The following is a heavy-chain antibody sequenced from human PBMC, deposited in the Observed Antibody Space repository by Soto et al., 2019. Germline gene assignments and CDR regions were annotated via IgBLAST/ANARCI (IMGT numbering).Heavy chain of an antibody. Sequence: GESLKISCQASGYSFTTYWISWVRQMPGKGLECMGRIDPTDSYTDYGPSFEGHVTMSVDRSINTAYLEWSSLKASDSAMYYCARRTTVTIQAFDIWGQGTMVTVSS. D-gene: IGHD4-17*01. J-gene: IGHJ3*02. CDR2: IDPTDSYT. V-gene: IGHV5-10-1*01. CDR1: GYSFTTYW. CDR3: ARRTTVTIQAFDI.